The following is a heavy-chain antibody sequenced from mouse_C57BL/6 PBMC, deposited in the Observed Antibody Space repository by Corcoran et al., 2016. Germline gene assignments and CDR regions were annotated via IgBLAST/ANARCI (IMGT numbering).Heavy chain of an antibody. CDR1: GYTFTDYY. D-gene: IGHD2-1*01. CDR3: ALYGNYVLFAY. J-gene: IGHJ3*01. V-gene: IGHV1-26*01. Sequence: EVQLQQSGPELVKPGASVKISCKASGYTFTDYYMNWVKQSHGKSLEWIGDINPNNGGTSYNQKFKGKATLTVDKSSSTAYMELRSLTSEDSAVYYCALYGNYVLFAYWGQGTLVTVSA. CDR2: INPNNGGT.